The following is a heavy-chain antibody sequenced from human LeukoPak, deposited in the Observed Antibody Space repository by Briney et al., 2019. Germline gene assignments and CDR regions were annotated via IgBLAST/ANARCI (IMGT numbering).Heavy chain of an antibody. Sequence: SETLSLTCTVSGGSISGYYWTWIRQPAGKGLEWIGRISTSGSTNYNPSLKSRVTMSVDTSKNQFSLKLSSVTAADTAVYYCARSDFWSAYYNYWGQGTLVTVSS. J-gene: IGHJ4*02. CDR2: ISTSGST. D-gene: IGHD3-3*01. CDR3: ARSDFWSAYYNY. V-gene: IGHV4-4*07. CDR1: GGSISGYY.